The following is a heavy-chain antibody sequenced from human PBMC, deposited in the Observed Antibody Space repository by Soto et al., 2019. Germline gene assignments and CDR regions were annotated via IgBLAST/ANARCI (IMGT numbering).Heavy chain of an antibody. J-gene: IGHJ4*01. V-gene: IGHV3-48*01. Sequence: GGSLRLSCVASGFSLANYPMNWVRQTPGKGLEWISYSSPRGDTIYYADSVEGRFTISRYNASNSLSLHMSSVRAEDSALYYCAKRRHSNVGWPYYFEKWGPGVPVTISS. CDR2: SSPRGDTI. CDR3: AKRRHSNVGWPYYFEK. CDR1: GFSLANYP. D-gene: IGHD6-19*01.